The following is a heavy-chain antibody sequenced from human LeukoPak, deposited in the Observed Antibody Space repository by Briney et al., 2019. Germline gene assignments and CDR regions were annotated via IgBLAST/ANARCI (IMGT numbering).Heavy chain of an antibody. V-gene: IGHV3-53*01. CDR3: ARGSSGWYPDAFDI. Sequence: GGSLRLSCAASGFTVSSNYMSWVRQAPGKGLKWVSVIYSGGSTYYADSVKGRFTISRDNSKNTLYLQMNSLRAEDTAVYYCARGSSGWYPDAFDIWGQGTMVTVSS. D-gene: IGHD6-19*01. CDR2: IYSGGST. J-gene: IGHJ3*02. CDR1: GFTVSSNY.